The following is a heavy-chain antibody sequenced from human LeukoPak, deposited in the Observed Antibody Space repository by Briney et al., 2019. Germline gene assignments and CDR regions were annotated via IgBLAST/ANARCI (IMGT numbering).Heavy chain of an antibody. CDR2: ISAYNGNT. V-gene: IGHV1-18*01. CDR3: ARTGYYDSSGYYLGWFDP. CDR1: GYTFTSYG. D-gene: IGHD3-22*01. J-gene: IGHJ5*02. Sequence: ASVKVSCKASGYTFTSYGISWVRQAPGQGLEWMGWISAYNGNTNYAQKLQGRVTMTTDTSTSTAYMELRSLRSDDTAVYYCARTGYYDSSGYYLGWFDPWGQGTLVTVSS.